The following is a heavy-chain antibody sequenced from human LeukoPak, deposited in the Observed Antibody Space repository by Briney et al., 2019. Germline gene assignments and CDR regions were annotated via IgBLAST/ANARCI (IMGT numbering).Heavy chain of an antibody. V-gene: IGHV3-74*01. CDR3: AKDSYDSSGYYWRYYYYYYMDV. CDR2: INSDGSST. J-gene: IGHJ6*03. CDR1: GFTFSSYG. Sequence: GGTLRLSCAASGFTFSSYGMSWVRQAPGKGLVWVSRINSDGSSTTYADSVKGRFTISRDNAKNTLYLQMNSLRAEDTAVYYCAKDSYDSSGYYWRYYYYYYMDVWGKGTTVTISS. D-gene: IGHD3-22*01.